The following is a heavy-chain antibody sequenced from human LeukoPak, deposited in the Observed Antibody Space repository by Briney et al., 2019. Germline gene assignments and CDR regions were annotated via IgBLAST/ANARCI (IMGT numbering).Heavy chain of an antibody. CDR3: ARVRTPHWTHSSIFDY. CDR2: ISAYNGNT. CDR1: GYTFTSYG. Sequence: ASVKVSCKASGYTFTSYGISWVGQAPGQGLEWMGWISAYNGNTNYAQKLQGRGTMTTDTSTSTAYMELRSLRSDDPAVYYCARVRTPHWTHSSIFDYWGQGTLVTVSS. J-gene: IGHJ4*02. V-gene: IGHV1-18*01. D-gene: IGHD3/OR15-3a*01.